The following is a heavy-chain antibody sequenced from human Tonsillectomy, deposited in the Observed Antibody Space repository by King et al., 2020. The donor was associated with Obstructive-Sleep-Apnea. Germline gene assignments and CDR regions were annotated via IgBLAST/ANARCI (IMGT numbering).Heavy chain of an antibody. CDR1: GITFSSYA. V-gene: IGHV3-23*04. Sequence: LVESGGDLVQPGGSLRLSCAASGITFSSYAMSWVRQAPGKGLEGVSGIRVSDGGTSYANSGKGRFTNPGDHSKNTLYLQMNSLRVEDTAVNYCAKSMGPCHSARCYVFYFQNWGQGTLVTVSS. CDR2: IRVSDGGT. D-gene: IGHD2-2*01. CDR3: AKSMGPCHSARCYVFYFQN. J-gene: IGHJ1*01.